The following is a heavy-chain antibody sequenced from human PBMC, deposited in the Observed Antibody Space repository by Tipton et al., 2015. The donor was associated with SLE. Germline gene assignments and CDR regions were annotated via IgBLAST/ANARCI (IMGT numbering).Heavy chain of an antibody. D-gene: IGHD4-17*01. Sequence: TLSLTCTVSGGSTSSYYWSWIRQPPGKGLEWIGYIYYSGSTNYNPSLKSRVTISVDTSKNQFSLKLSSVTAADTAVYYCARVGNYGDYFDYWGQGTLVTVSS. CDR2: IYYSGST. CDR1: GGSTSSYY. CDR3: ARVGNYGDYFDY. J-gene: IGHJ4*02. V-gene: IGHV4-59*01.